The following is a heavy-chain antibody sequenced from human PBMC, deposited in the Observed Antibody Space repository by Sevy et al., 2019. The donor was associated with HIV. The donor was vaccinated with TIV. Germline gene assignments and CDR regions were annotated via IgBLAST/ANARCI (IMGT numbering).Heavy chain of an antibody. Sequence: GGSLRLSCAASGFTFSSYGMHWVRQAPGKGLEWVAVIWYDGSNKYYADSVKGRFTISRDNSKNTLYLQMNSLRAEGTAVYYCARGYYYDSSGYLDYWGQGTLVTVSS. D-gene: IGHD3-22*01. CDR1: GFTFSSYG. J-gene: IGHJ4*02. CDR3: ARGYYYDSSGYLDY. CDR2: IWYDGSNK. V-gene: IGHV3-33*01.